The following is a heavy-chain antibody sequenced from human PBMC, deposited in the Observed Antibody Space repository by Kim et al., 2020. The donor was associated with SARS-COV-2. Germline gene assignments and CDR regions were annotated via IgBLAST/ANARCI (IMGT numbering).Heavy chain of an antibody. Sequence: YNPPLKSRVIISVDTSNNQFSRKLSSVTAADTAVYYCARENFGSGKYAFDIWGRGTMVTVSS. CDR3: ARENFGSGKYAFDI. V-gene: IGHV4-30-2*05. J-gene: IGHJ3*02. D-gene: IGHD3-10*01.